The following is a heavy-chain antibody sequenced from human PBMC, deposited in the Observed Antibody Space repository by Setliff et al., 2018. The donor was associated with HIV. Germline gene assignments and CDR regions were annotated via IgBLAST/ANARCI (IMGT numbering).Heavy chain of an antibody. CDR1: GFTFSSYS. D-gene: IGHD3-10*01. Sequence: GGSLRLSCAASGFTFSSYSMNWVRQAPGKGLEWVSSISSSSSYIYYADSVKGRFSISRDNAKNSLYLQMNSLRAEDTAVYYCAREGGMVQRVNYYYHYMDVWGEGTTVTVSS. V-gene: IGHV3-21*01. CDR2: ISSSSSYI. CDR3: AREGGMVQRVNYYYHYMDV. J-gene: IGHJ6*03.